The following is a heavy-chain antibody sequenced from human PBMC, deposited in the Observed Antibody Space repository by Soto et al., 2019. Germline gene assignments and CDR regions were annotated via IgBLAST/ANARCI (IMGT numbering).Heavy chain of an antibody. V-gene: IGHV1-58*01. J-gene: IGHJ4*02. Sequence: SVKVSCKASGFTFTSSAVQWVRQARGQRLEWIGWIGVGSGNRHYAQKFQERVTITRDMSTNTAYMELSSLRSEDTAVYYCAALGVNFDHWGQGTLVTGSS. CDR1: GFTFTSSA. D-gene: IGHD2-8*01. CDR2: IGVGSGNR. CDR3: AALGVNFDH.